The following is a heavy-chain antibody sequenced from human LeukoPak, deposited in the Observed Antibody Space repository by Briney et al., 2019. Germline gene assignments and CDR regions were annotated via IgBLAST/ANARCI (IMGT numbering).Heavy chain of an antibody. CDR3: AKFGSLRFLEWLLPRQNALTY. Sequence: SETLSLTCTVSGYSISSGYHWGWIRQPPGKGLEWIGSIYYSGSTYYNPSLKGRVTISVDTSKNQFSMNLNSVTAADTAVYYCAKFGSLRFLEWLLPRQNALTYWGQGTLVTVSS. CDR2: IYYSGST. J-gene: IGHJ4*02. D-gene: IGHD3-3*01. CDR1: GYSISSGYH. V-gene: IGHV4-38-2*02.